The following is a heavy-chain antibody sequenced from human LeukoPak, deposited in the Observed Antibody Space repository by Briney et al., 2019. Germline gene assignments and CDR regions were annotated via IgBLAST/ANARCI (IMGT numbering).Heavy chain of an antibody. CDR2: IWYDGGNK. D-gene: IGHD4-17*01. CDR3: AKGFYMTTVTPGDY. J-gene: IGHJ4*02. Sequence: GGSLRLSCAASGFTFSNYGMHGVRQTPGKGLEWVAVIWYDGGNKYYADSVKGRFTISRDNSNSTLYLQMNSLRAEDTAVYYCAKGFYMTTVTPGDYWGQGTLVTVSS. V-gene: IGHV3-33*06. CDR1: GFTFSNYG.